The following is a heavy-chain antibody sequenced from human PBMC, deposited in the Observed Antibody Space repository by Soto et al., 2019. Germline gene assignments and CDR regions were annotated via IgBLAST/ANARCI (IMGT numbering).Heavy chain of an antibody. D-gene: IGHD6-19*01. CDR3: ARSPGYSSGWYNY. J-gene: IGHJ4*02. CDR1: GFTFSSYS. V-gene: IGHV3-48*04. Sequence: GSLRLSCAASGFTFSSYSMNWVRQAPGKGLEWVSYISSSSSTIYYADSVKGRFTISRDNAKNSLYLQMNSLRAEDTAVYYCARSPGYSSGWYNYWGQGTLVTVSS. CDR2: ISSSSSTI.